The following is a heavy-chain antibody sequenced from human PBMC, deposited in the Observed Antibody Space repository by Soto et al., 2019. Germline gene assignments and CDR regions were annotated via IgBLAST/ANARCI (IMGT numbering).Heavy chain of an antibody. Sequence: EVQLVESGGGLVKPGGSLRLSCAASGFTFSSYSMNWVRQAPGKGLEWVSSISSSSSYIYYADSVKGRFTISRDNAKNSLYLQMNSLRAEDTAVYYCARDRHSNYYYGMDVWGQGTTVTVSS. CDR1: GFTFSSYS. CDR3: ARDRHSNYYYGMDV. D-gene: IGHD4-4*01. J-gene: IGHJ6*02. CDR2: ISSSSSYI. V-gene: IGHV3-21*01.